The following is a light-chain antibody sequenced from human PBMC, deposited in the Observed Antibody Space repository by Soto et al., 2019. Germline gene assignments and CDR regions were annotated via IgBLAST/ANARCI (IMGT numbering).Light chain of an antibody. J-gene: IGLJ1*01. CDR1: SSDVGGYNY. Sequence: QSVLTQPASVSGSPGQSITISCTGTSSDVGGYNYVSWYQQHPGKAPKVVIYEASNRPSGVSNRFSGSKSGNTASLTISGLQAEDEADYYCSSYVSSNTYVFGAGTKVTVL. CDR3: SSYVSSNTYV. V-gene: IGLV2-14*01. CDR2: EAS.